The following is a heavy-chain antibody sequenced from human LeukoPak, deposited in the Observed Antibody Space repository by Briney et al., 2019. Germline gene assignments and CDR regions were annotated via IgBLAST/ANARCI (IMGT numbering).Heavy chain of an antibody. CDR2: ISAYNGNT. CDR3: ARGLTFGGPIHYMDV. CDR1: GYTFTSYG. V-gene: IGHV1-18*01. J-gene: IGHJ6*03. Sequence: GASVKVSCKASGYTFTSYGISWVRQAPGQGLEWMGWISAYNGNTNYAQKLQGRVTMTTDTSTSTAYMELRSLRSDDTAVYYCARGLTFGGPIHYMDVWGKGTAVTVSS. D-gene: IGHD3-16*01.